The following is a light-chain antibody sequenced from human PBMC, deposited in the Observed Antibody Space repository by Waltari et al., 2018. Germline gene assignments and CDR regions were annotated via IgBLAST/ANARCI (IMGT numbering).Light chain of an antibody. CDR1: QSVLYSSTNKNY. CDR2: WAS. V-gene: IGKV4-1*01. J-gene: IGKJ3*01. CDR3: QQHYSAPPT. Sequence: DIVMTQSPDSLSVSLGERATINCKSSQSVLYSSTNKNYLAWYQQKPGQPAKLLINWASIRESGVPDRISGSGSGTAFTLTISSLQAEDVAVYYCQQHYSAPPTFGPGTKVDI.